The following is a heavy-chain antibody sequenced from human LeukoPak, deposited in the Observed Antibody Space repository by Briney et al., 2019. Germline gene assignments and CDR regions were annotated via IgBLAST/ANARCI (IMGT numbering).Heavy chain of an antibody. Sequence: SVKVSCKASGGTFSSYAISWVRQAPGQGLEWMGRIIPILGIANYAQKFQGRVTITADKSTSTAYMELSSLRSEDTAVYYCARSTGSGPTGYYFDYWGQGTLVTVYS. CDR3: ARSTGSGPTGYYFDY. J-gene: IGHJ4*02. CDR1: GGTFSSYA. CDR2: IIPILGIA. D-gene: IGHD3-10*01. V-gene: IGHV1-69*04.